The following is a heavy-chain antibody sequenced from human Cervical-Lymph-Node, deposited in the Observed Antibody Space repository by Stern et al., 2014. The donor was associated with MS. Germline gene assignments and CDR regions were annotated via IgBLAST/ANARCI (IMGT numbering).Heavy chain of an antibody. Sequence: QVQLVESGPGLVKPSETLSLTCTVSGGSVSSRYYYFGWLRQSPGKGLEWIVSMFYSGSTYYNPSLKSRVTMSVDTSKNQISLKMTSVTAEDTAVYYCARWLGAFDIWGRGTMVTVSS. J-gene: IGHJ3*02. CDR1: GGSVSSRYYY. CDR3: ARWLGAFDI. V-gene: IGHV4-39*01. CDR2: MFYSGST. D-gene: IGHD3-10*01.